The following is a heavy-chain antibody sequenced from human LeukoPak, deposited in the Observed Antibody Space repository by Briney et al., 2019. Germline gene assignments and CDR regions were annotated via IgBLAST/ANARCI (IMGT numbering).Heavy chain of an antibody. CDR1: GFTFSSYE. CDR3: ARDYSSSSGHGFDP. J-gene: IGHJ5*02. CDR2: ISSSGSTI. V-gene: IGHV3-48*03. D-gene: IGHD6-6*01. Sequence: PGGSLRLSCAASGFTFSSYEMNWVRQAPGKGLEWVSYISSSGSTIYYADSVKGRFTISRDNAKNSLYLQMNSLRAEDTAVYYCARDYSSSSGHGFDPWGQGTLVTVSS.